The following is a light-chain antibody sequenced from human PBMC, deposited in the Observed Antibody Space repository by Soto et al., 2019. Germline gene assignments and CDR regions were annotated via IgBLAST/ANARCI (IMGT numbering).Light chain of an antibody. CDR2: DVN. CDR3: SSYSSSGTLYV. CDR1: SSDVGAYNY. J-gene: IGLJ1*01. V-gene: IGLV2-14*01. Sequence: QSVLTQPASVSGSPGQSITISCTGTSSDVGAYNYVSWYQHHPGKAPKLMIYDVNNRPSGISNRFFGSKSGNTASLTISGLQAGDEADYYCSSYSSSGTLYVFGTGTKVTVL.